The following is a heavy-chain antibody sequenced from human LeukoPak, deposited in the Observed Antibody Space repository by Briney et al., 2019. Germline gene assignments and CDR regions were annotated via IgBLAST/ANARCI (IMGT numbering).Heavy chain of an antibody. CDR3: ARGFTIFGVVNNWFDP. J-gene: IGHJ5*02. Sequence: ASVRVSCKASGYTFTSYGISWVRQAPGQGLEWMGWISAYNGNTNYAQDLQGRVTTTTDTSTSTAYMELRSLRSDDTAVYYCARGFTIFGVVNNWFDPWGQGTLVTASS. CDR1: GYTFTSYG. D-gene: IGHD3-3*01. V-gene: IGHV1-18*01. CDR2: ISAYNGNT.